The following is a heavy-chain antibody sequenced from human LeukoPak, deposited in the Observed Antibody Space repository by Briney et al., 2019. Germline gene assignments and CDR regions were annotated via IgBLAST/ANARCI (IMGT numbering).Heavy chain of an antibody. D-gene: IGHD2-21*02. CDR3: ARVGAVTAALGY. Sequence: GGSLRLSCAASGFTFRNAWMSWVRQGPGKGLEWVSYICSSGSTIYYADSVKGRFTISRDNAKNSLYLQMNSLRAEDTAVYYCARVGAVTAALGYWRQGTLVTVPS. CDR1: GFTFRNAW. CDR2: ICSSGSTI. J-gene: IGHJ4*02. V-gene: IGHV3-48*03.